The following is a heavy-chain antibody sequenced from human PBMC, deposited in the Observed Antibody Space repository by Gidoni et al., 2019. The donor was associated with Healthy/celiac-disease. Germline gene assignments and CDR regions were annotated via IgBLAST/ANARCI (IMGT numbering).Heavy chain of an antibody. J-gene: IGHJ6*02. Sequence: QLQLQESGPGLVKPSETLPLTCTVSGGSISSSSYYWGWIRQPPGKGLEWIGSIYYSGSTYYNPSLKSRVTISVDTSKNQFSLKLSSVTAADTAVYYCARLSDSGYDSYYYYYYGMDVWGQGTTVTVSS. CDR3: ARLSDSGYDSYYYYYYGMDV. D-gene: IGHD5-12*01. CDR1: GGSISSSSYY. V-gene: IGHV4-39*01. CDR2: IYYSGST.